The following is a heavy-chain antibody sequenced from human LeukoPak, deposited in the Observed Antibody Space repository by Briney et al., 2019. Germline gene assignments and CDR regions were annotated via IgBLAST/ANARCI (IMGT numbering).Heavy chain of an antibody. CDR2: IVVGSGNT. CDR1: GFTFTSSA. CDR3: ARDLSSSSPYMDV. V-gene: IGHV1-58*02. J-gene: IGHJ6*03. Sequence: ASVKVSCKASGFTFTSSAMQWMRQARGQRLEWIGWIVVGSGNTNYAQKFQERVTITRDMSTSTAYMELSSLRSEDTAVYYCARDLSSSSPYMDVWGKGTTVTVSS. D-gene: IGHD6-6*01.